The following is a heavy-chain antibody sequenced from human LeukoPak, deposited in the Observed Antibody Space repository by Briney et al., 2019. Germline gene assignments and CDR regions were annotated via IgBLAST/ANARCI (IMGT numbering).Heavy chain of an antibody. CDR1: GGSISTSNYY. J-gene: IGHJ4*02. CDR3: ARLGYCSTTSCAKGPFDY. Sequence: SETLSLTCTVSGGSISTSNYYWGWIRQPPGKGLEWIGNIFYSGSTYYSPSLKSRVTISLDTSRNQFSLKLNSVTATDTAVYYCARLGYCSTTSCAKGPFDYWGQGTLVTVSS. CDR2: IFYSGST. V-gene: IGHV4-39*07. D-gene: IGHD2-2*01.